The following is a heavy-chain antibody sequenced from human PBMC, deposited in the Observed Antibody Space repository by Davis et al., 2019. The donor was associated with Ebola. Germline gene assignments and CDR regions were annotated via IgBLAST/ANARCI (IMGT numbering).Heavy chain of an antibody. V-gene: IGHV3-11*06. Sequence: GESLKISCAASGFTFSDYYMSWIRQAPGKGLEWVSYISSSSSYIYYADSVKGRFTISRDNAKNSLYLQMNSLRAEDTAVYYCARAMITFGGVIVIDAFDIWGQGTMVTVSS. J-gene: IGHJ3*02. CDR2: ISSSSSYI. CDR3: ARAMITFGGVIVIDAFDI. D-gene: IGHD3-16*02. CDR1: GFTFSDYY.